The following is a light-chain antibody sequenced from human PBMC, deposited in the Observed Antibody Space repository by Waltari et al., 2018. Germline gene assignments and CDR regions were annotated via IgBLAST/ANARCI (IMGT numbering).Light chain of an antibody. CDR1: QSIGSS. CDR2: DAS. Sequence: EIVMTQSPATLSVSPGERATLSCRASQSIGSSLAWYQHIPGQAPRLLFYDASNRATGIPARFSGSGSGTDFTLTISSLEPEDFAVYYCQQRINWPRTFGQGTKVEIK. CDR3: QQRINWPRT. J-gene: IGKJ1*01. V-gene: IGKV3-11*01.